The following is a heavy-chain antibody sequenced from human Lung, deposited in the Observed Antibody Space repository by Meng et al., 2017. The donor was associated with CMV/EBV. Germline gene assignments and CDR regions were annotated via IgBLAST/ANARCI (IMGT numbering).Heavy chain of an antibody. D-gene: IGHD2-2*01. J-gene: IGHJ5*02. CDR3: AREGSYQLPAPRWFDP. CDR2: ISYDGSNK. CDR1: GFTFSSYA. V-gene: IGHV3-30-3*01. Sequence: SXAASGFTFSSYAMHWVRQAPGKGLEWVAVISYDGSNKYYADSVKGRFTISRDNSKNTLYLQMNSLRTEDTAVYYCAREGSYQLPAPRWFDPWGQGTXVTVAS.